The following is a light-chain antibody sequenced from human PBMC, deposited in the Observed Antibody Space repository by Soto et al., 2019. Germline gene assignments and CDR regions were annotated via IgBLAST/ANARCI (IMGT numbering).Light chain of an antibody. CDR2: DAS. V-gene: IGKV3-11*01. CDR1: QGVGRF. J-gene: IGKJ4*01. Sequence: EIVLTQSPATLSLSPGERAALSCRASQGVGRFLAWYQQKPGQAPRLLIYDASNRATGIPARFSGSGSVTDFTLAIDNLEPEDFAFYYCQQRGGWPLTFGGGTKVEIK. CDR3: QQRGGWPLT.